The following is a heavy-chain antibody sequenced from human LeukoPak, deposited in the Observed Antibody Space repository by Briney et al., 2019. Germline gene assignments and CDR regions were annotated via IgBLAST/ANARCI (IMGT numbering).Heavy chain of an antibody. Sequence: ASVKVSCKASGYTFTNYYMHWVRQAPGQGLEWMGWTNPNSGGTNYTQKFQGRVTMTRDTSISTAYMELSRLRSDDTAVYYCARDLPPRIAVAGLWAFDIWGQGTLVTVSS. J-gene: IGHJ3*02. CDR2: TNPNSGGT. CDR3: ARDLPPRIAVAGLWAFDI. CDR1: GYTFTNYY. V-gene: IGHV1-2*02. D-gene: IGHD6-19*01.